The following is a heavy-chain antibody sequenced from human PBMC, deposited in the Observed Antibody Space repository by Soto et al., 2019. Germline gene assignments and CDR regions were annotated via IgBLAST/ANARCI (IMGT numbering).Heavy chain of an antibody. J-gene: IGHJ3*02. Sequence: QVQLVESGGGVVQPGRSLRLSCAASGFTFSSYGMHWVRQAPGKGLEWVAVISYDGSNKYYADSVKGRFTISRDNSKNTLYLQMNSLRAEDTAEYYCAKPQLIYYYDRSGSGAFDIWGQGTMVTVSS. CDR1: GFTFSSYG. V-gene: IGHV3-30*18. CDR2: ISYDGSNK. D-gene: IGHD3-22*01. CDR3: AKPQLIYYYDRSGSGAFDI.